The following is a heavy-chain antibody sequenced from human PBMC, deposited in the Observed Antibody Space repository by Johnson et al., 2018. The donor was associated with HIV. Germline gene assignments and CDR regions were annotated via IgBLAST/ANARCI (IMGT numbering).Heavy chain of an antibody. CDR1: GFTVSSNC. CDR3: AKDVGNYWPDAFDI. J-gene: IGHJ3*02. Sequence: VQLVESGGGLIQPGGSLRLSCAASGFTVSSNCMSWVRQAPGKGLEWVSFIYTGGSTYYADSVKGRFTISRDNSKNTLYLQMNSLRAEDTAVYYCAKDVGNYWPDAFDIWGQGTMVTVSS. V-gene: IGHV3-53*01. CDR2: IYTGGST. D-gene: IGHD3-22*01.